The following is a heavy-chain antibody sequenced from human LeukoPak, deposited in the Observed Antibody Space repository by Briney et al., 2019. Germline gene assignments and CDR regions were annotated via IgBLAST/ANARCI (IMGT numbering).Heavy chain of an antibody. CDR3: ARDCLPFGRSGSYDWFDP. D-gene: IGHD1-26*01. Sequence: GGSLRLSGAASGFTFSSYSMNWVRQAPEKGLEWVSSISSSSSYIYYADSVKGRFTISRDNAKNSLYLQMNSLRAEDTAVYYCARDCLPFGRSGSYDWFDPWGQGTLVTVSS. CDR2: ISSSSSYI. CDR1: GFTFSSYS. V-gene: IGHV3-21*01. J-gene: IGHJ5*02.